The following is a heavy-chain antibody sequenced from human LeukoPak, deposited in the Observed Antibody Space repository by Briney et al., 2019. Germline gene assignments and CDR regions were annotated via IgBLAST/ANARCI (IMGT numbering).Heavy chain of an antibody. D-gene: IGHD2-15*01. CDR3: ARALYCSGGSCYNNNVAYFDY. Sequence: ASVKVSCKASGYTFTGYYMHWVRQAPGQGLEWMGWINPNSGGTNYAQKFQGRATMTRDTSISTAYMELSRLRSDDTAVYYCARALYCSGGSCYNNNVAYFDYWGQGTLVTVSS. CDR2: INPNSGGT. J-gene: IGHJ4*02. V-gene: IGHV1-2*02. CDR1: GYTFTGYY.